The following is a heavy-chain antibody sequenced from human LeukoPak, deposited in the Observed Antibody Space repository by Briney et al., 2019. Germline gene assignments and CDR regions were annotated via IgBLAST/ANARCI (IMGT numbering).Heavy chain of an antibody. D-gene: IGHD2-2*01. Sequence: HPGGSLRLSCAASGFTFSSYEMIWVRQAPGKGLEWLSYIGSSGSTKYYADSVKGRFTISRDNAENSLYLQMNSLRAEDTAVYYCATYCSSTSCYRTRYMDVWGQGATVTVSS. V-gene: IGHV3-48*03. J-gene: IGHJ6*02. CDR2: IGSSGSTK. CDR3: ATYCSSTSCYRTRYMDV. CDR1: GFTFSSYE.